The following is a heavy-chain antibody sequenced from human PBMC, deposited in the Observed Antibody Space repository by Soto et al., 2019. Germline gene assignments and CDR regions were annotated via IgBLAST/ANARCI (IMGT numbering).Heavy chain of an antibody. J-gene: IGHJ4*02. CDR3: ARCGSDTVVVPAATYYFDY. V-gene: IGHV4-34*01. CDR2: INHSGST. D-gene: IGHD2-2*01. CDR1: GGSFSGYY. Sequence: SETLSLTCAVYGGSFSGYYWSWIRQPPGKGLEWIGEINHSGSTNYNPSLKSRVTISVDTSKNQFSLKLSSVTAADTAVYYCARCGSDTVVVPAATYYFDYWGQGTLVTVSS.